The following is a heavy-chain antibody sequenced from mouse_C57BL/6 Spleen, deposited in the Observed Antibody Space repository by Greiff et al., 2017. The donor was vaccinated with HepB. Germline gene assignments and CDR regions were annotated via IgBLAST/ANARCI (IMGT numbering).Heavy chain of an antibody. D-gene: IGHD1-1*01. V-gene: IGHV2-2*01. CDR2: IWSGGST. J-gene: IGHJ4*01. CDR1: GFSLTSYG. Sequence: VQLVESGPGLVQPSQSLSITCTVSGFSLTSYGVHWVRQSPGKGLEWLGVIWSGGSTDYNAAFISRLSISKDNSKSQVFFKMNSLQADDTAIYYCARKILLGDAMDYWGQGTSVTVSS. CDR3: ARKILLGDAMDY.